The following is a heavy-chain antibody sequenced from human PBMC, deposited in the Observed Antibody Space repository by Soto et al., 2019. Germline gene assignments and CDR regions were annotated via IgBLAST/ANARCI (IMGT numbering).Heavy chain of an antibody. CDR3: ARGRQWPIDY. CDR2: IGSSGSTT. CDR1: GFTFSSYS. D-gene: IGHD6-19*01. Sequence: PGGSLRLSCAASGFTFSSYSMNWVRQAPGKGLEWVSYIGSSGSTTYYADSLRGRFAISRDNAKNSLYLQMNSLRVEDTALYYCARGRQWPIDYWGQGTLVTSPQ. J-gene: IGHJ4*02. V-gene: IGHV3-48*01.